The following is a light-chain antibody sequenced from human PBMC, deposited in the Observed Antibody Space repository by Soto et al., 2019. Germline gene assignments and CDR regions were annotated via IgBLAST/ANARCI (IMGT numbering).Light chain of an antibody. V-gene: IGLV1-44*01. CDR2: SNN. CDR3: AAWDGSLNGYV. Sequence: QSVLTQPPSASGTHGQRVTISCSGSSSNIGINSVNWYQQLPGTAPKLLIYSNNQRPSGVPDRFSGSKSGTSASLAISGLQSEDEADFYCAAWDGSLNGYVFGTGTKVTVL. CDR1: SSNIGINS. J-gene: IGLJ1*01.